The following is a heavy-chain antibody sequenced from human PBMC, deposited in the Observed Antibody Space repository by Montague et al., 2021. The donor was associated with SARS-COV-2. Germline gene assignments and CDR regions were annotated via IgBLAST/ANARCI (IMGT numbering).Heavy chain of an antibody. CDR2: IYYSGSA. J-gene: IGHJ3*02. CDR1: GDSINNSRYY. CDR3: ARLESTRGVIIRGAFHI. V-gene: IGHV4-39*01. D-gene: IGHD3-10*01. Sequence: SETLSLTCSVSGDSINNSRYYWGWIRQPPGKGLEWIGTIYYSGSAXYNPSLKSRVTISVDTSKDQFSLKLNSVTVTDTAVYYCARLESTRGVIIRGAFHIWGQGTKVTVSS.